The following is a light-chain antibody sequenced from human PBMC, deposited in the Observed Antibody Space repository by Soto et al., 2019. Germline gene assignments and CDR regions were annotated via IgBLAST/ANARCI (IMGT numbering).Light chain of an antibody. J-gene: IGLJ1*01. CDR1: NTDIGGYNY. V-gene: IGLV2-14*03. CDR3: SSYRTYRTLEG. CDR2: DVS. Sequence: QSVLTQPDSVSGSPGESITISCTGTNTDIGGYNYVSWYQQHPGKAPKLVIYDVSSRPSGVSSRFSGSKSGYTASLTISGLQAEDDVHYYCSSYRTYRTLEGFGTGTKVTVL.